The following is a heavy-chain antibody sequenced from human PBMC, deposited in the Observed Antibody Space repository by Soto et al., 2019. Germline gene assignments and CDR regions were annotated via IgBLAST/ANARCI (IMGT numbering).Heavy chain of an antibody. V-gene: IGHV3-23*01. CDR1: GFTFSSYA. D-gene: IGHD5-18*01. CDR2: ISGSGGST. Sequence: GGSLRLSCAASGFTFSSYAMSWVRQAPGKGLEWVSAISGSGGSTYYADSVKGRFTISRDNSKNTLYLQMNSLRAEDTAVYYCAKGNEDTAMVTGYYFDYWGQGTLVTVS. J-gene: IGHJ4*02. CDR3: AKGNEDTAMVTGYYFDY.